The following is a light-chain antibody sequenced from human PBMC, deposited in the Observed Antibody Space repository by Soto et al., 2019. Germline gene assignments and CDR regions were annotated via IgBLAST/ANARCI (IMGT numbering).Light chain of an antibody. CDR2: DAS. V-gene: IGKV1-33*01. Sequence: DIQMTQSPSSLSASVGDRVTITCQASQNINNYLNWYQQKPGRAPKLLIYDASNLEIGVPSRFSGSGSGTHFTLTISSLQTEDIGTYYCQQYDILPITFGRGTLLE. J-gene: IGKJ5*01. CDR3: QQYDILPIT. CDR1: QNINNY.